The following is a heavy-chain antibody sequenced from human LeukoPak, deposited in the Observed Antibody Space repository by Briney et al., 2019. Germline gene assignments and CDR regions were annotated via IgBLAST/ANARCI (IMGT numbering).Heavy chain of an antibody. D-gene: IGHD2-2*01. J-gene: IGHJ4*02. V-gene: IGHV3-33*01. Sequence: GGSLRLSCAASGFTFSSYDMHWVRQAPGKGLEWVAVIWYDGNNKYYGDSVKGRFTISRDNSKNTLYLQMNSLRAEDTAVYYCARDRWSSTSYNDYWGQGTLVTVSS. CDR1: GFTFSSYD. CDR2: IWYDGNNK. CDR3: ARDRWSSTSYNDY.